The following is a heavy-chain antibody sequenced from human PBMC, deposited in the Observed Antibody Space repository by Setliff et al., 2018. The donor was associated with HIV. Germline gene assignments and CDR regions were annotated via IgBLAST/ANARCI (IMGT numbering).Heavy chain of an antibody. J-gene: IGHJ3*02. V-gene: IGHV4-39*01. Sequence: SETLSLTCNVSGGSISSGIQYWGWVRQSPGKGLEWIGTISYSGNAYYNPSLKSRVTISVDTSKSQFSLNVKSMTAADTAVYYCASPSDQTAGGFDIWGQGTMVTVS. D-gene: IGHD2-15*01. CDR3: ASPSDQTAGGFDI. CDR2: ISYSGNA. CDR1: GGSISSGIQY.